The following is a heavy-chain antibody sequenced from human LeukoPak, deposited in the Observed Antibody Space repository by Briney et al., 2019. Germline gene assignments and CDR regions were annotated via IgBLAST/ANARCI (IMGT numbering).Heavy chain of an antibody. J-gene: IGHJ4*02. CDR2: MSYDGRNK. CDR3: AKDERQWLVHDY. V-gene: IGHV3-30*04. Sequence: GGSLRLSCAASAFTFSAYAMHWVRQAPGRGLEWVAVMSYDGRNKYYADSVKGRFTISRDNSKNTLYLQMNSLRAEDTAVYYCAKDERQWLVHDYWGQGTLVTVSS. CDR1: AFTFSAYA. D-gene: IGHD6-19*01.